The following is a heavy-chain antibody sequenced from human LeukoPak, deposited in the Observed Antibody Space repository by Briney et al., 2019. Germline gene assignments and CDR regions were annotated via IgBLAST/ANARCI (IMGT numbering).Heavy chain of an antibody. CDR1: GYSFTSYW. CDR2: IYPGDSDT. D-gene: IGHD3-10*01. Sequence: GESLKISCKGSGYSFTSYWIGWVRQMPGKGLEWMGIIYPGDSDTRYSPSFQGQVTISADKSISTTYLQWSSLKASDSAMYYCATNTMFRGIHAFDIWGQGTMVTGSS. CDR3: ATNTMFRGIHAFDI. J-gene: IGHJ3*02. V-gene: IGHV5-51*01.